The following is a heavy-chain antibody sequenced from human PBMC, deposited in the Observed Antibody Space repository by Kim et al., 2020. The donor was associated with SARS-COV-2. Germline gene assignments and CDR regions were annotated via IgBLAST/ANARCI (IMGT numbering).Heavy chain of an antibody. Sequence: GGSLRLSCAASGFTFSSYGMHWVRQAPGKGLEWVAVISYDGSNKYYADSVKGRFTISRDNSKNTLYLQMNSLRAEDTAVYYCARDLGYDSSGFGDYWGQGTLVTVSS. J-gene: IGHJ4*02. D-gene: IGHD3-22*01. CDR1: GFTFSSYG. CDR2: ISYDGSNK. CDR3: ARDLGYDSSGFGDY. V-gene: IGHV3-33*05.